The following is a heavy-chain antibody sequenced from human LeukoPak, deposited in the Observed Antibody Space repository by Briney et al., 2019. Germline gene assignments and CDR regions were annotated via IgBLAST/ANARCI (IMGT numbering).Heavy chain of an antibody. V-gene: IGHV3-21*01. CDR3: ARADLSGSYFHPHFLDY. D-gene: IGHD1-26*01. CDR1: GFTFNNYN. J-gene: IGHJ4*02. Sequence: GGSLRLSCAASGFTFNNYNMNWVRQAPGKGLEWVSSISNSSSYIYYADSVRGRFTISRDNAKNSLYLQMNSLRAEDTAMYYCARADLSGSYFHPHFLDYWGQGTLVTVSS. CDR2: ISNSSSYI.